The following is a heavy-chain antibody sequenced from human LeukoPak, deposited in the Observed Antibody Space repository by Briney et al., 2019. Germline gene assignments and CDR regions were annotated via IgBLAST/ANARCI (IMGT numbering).Heavy chain of an antibody. J-gene: IGHJ5*02. D-gene: IGHD2-15*01. CDR3: ARQRGYCSGGSCRGWFDP. CDR2: ISSSSSYI. Sequence: GGSLRLSCAASGFTYSSYSMNWVRQAPGKRLEWVSSISSSSSYIYQADSVKGRFTISRDNAKNSLYLQMNSLRVEDTAVYYCARQRGYCSGGSCRGWFDPWGQGTLVTVSS. CDR1: GFTYSSYS. V-gene: IGHV3-21*01.